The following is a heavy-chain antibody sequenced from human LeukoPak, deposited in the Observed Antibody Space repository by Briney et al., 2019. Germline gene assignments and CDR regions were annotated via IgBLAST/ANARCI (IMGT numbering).Heavy chain of an antibody. Sequence: PSETLSLTCTVSGYSISSGYYWGWIRQPPGKGLEWIGSIYHSGSTYYNPSLKSRVTISVDTSKNQFSLKLSSVTAADTAVYYCARDQTPPDTDYYGDSLENYWGQGTLVTVSS. CDR3: ARDQTPPDTDYYGDSLENY. D-gene: IGHD4-17*01. J-gene: IGHJ4*02. CDR2: IYHSGST. CDR1: GYSISSGYY. V-gene: IGHV4-38-2*02.